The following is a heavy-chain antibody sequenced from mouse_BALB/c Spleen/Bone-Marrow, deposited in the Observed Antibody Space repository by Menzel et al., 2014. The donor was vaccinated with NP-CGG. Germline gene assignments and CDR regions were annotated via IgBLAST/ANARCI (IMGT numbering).Heavy chain of an antibody. CDR2: ISSGSSTI. V-gene: IGHV5-17*02. Sequence: EVQLVESGGGLVQSGGSRKLSCAASGFTFSSFGMHWVRQAPEKGLEWVAYISSGSSTIYYADTVKGRFTISRDNPKNTLFLQMTSLRSEDTAMYYCARRYYGSSFSYFDYWGQGTTLTVSS. CDR3: ARRYYGSSFSYFDY. D-gene: IGHD1-1*01. CDR1: GFTFSSFG. J-gene: IGHJ2*01.